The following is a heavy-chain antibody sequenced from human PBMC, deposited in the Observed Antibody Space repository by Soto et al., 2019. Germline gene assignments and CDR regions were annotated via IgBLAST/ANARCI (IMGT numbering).Heavy chain of an antibody. CDR1: GFTFSSYS. Sequence: EVQLVESGGGLVKPGGSLRLSCAASGFTFSSYSMNWVRQAPGKGLEWVSSISSSSSYIYYADSVKGRFTISRDNAKNSLYLQMNSLRAEDTAVYYCARDIAAAGTGSTYYYYYYGMDVWGQGTTVNVS. V-gene: IGHV3-21*01. CDR2: ISSSSSYI. J-gene: IGHJ6*02. D-gene: IGHD6-13*01. CDR3: ARDIAAAGTGSTYYYYYYGMDV.